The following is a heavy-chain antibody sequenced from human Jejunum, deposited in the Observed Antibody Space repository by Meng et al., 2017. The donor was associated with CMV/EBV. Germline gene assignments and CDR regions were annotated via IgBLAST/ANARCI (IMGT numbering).Heavy chain of an antibody. Sequence: SGFTFTTYAMSWVRQSPGKGLEWVSTISGGGGSTKNSDSVKGRFTISRDNSNNMAYLQMGSLRAEDTAIYYCAKARSTNWYDAFDIWGQGTMVTVSS. J-gene: IGHJ3*02. CDR3: AKARSTNWYDAFDI. D-gene: IGHD1-1*01. CDR2: ISGGGGST. V-gene: IGHV3-23*01. CDR1: GFTFTTYA.